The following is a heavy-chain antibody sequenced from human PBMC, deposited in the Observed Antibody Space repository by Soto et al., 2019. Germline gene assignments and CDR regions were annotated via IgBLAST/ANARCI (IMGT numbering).Heavy chain of an antibody. V-gene: IGHV1-69*02. D-gene: IGHD6-19*01. Sequence: GASVTVSCKASGGTFSSYTISWVRQAPGQGLEWMGRIIPILGIANYAQKFQGRVTITADKSTSTAYMELSSLRSEDTAVYYWASPDLYSSGWRGYYFDYSGQGTLVTVSS. CDR3: ASPDLYSSGWRGYYFDY. J-gene: IGHJ4*02. CDR1: GGTFSSYT. CDR2: IIPILGIA.